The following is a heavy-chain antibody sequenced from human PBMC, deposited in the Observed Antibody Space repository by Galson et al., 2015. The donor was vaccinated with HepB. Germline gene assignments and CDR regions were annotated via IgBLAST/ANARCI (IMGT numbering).Heavy chain of an antibody. V-gene: IGHV3-23*01. J-gene: IGHJ4*02. D-gene: IGHD2-21*01. CDR2: ISASGSTT. CDR1: GFNFISYA. Sequence: SLRLSCAASGFNFISYAMTWVRQAPGKGLEWVPSISASGSTTFYAESVKGRFTISRDNSENTVSVQMNSLGAEDTAVYYCANGRYSDPPFDYWGQGTLVTVSS. CDR3: ANGRYSDPPFDY.